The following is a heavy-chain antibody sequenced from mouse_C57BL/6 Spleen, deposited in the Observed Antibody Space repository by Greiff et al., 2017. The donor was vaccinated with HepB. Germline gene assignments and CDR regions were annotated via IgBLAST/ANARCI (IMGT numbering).Heavy chain of an antibody. CDR2: IDPETGGT. CDR3: TRSPAYYSNYRFAY. CDR1: GYTFTDYE. D-gene: IGHD2-5*01. J-gene: IGHJ3*01. Sequence: VQLQQSGAELVRPGASVTLSCKASGYTFTDYEMHWVKQTPVHGLEWIGAIDPETGGTAYNQKFKGKAILTADKSSSTAYMELRSLTSEDSAVYYCTRSPAYYSNYRFAYWGQGTLVTVSA. V-gene: IGHV1-15*01.